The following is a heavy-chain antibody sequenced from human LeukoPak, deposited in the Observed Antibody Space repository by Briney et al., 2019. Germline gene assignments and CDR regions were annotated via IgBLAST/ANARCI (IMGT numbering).Heavy chain of an antibody. CDR2: IYTSGST. D-gene: IGHD1-26*01. J-gene: IGHJ5*02. CDR3: AREATKMGATKGFDP. V-gene: IGHV4-61*02. Sequence: PLETLSLTCTVSGGSISSSSYYWSWIRQPAGKGLEWIGRIYTSGSTNYNPSLKSRVTISVDTSKNQFSLKLSSVTAADTAVYYCAREATKMGATKGFDPWGQGTLVTVSS. CDR1: GGSISSSSYY.